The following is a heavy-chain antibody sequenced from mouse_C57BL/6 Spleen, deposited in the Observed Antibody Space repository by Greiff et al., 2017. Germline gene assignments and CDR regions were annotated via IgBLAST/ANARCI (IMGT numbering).Heavy chain of an antibody. J-gene: IGHJ3*01. CDR2: ISRGSSTI. CDR3: AMPGYDGGFAY. CDR1: GFTFSDYG. V-gene: IGHV5-17*01. D-gene: IGHD2-2*01. Sequence: EVQLVESGGGLVKPGGSLKLSCAASGFTFSDYGMHWVRQAPEKGLEWVAYISRGSSTIYYADTVKGRFTISRANAKNTLFLQMTSLKSEDTAMSYCAMPGYDGGFAYWGQGTLVTVSA.